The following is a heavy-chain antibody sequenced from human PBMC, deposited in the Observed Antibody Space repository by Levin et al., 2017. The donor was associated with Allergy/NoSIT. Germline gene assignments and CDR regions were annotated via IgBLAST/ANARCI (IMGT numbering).Heavy chain of an antibody. Sequence: GGSLRLSCAASGFTFSSYAMSWVRQAPGKGLEWVSAISGSGGSTYYADSVKGRFTISRDNSKNTLYLQMNSLRAEDTAVYYCAKDLTGSSWYAGTINDAFDIWGQGTMVTVSS. V-gene: IGHV3-23*01. J-gene: IGHJ3*02. CDR3: AKDLTGSSWYAGTINDAFDI. D-gene: IGHD6-13*01. CDR1: GFTFSSYA. CDR2: ISGSGGST.